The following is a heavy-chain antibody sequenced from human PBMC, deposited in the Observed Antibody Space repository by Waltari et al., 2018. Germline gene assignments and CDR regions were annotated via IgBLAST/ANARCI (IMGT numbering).Heavy chain of an antibody. V-gene: IGHV3-74*01. CDR2: VKYDGTET. J-gene: IGHJ4*02. Sequence: EVQLVESGGGLVQPGGSLRLSCIASGFPLSGYWMHWVRQAPGKGLVWVARVKYDGTETTSADSVKGRFTSSRDNARNTLYLQMNSLRAEDTAVYYCARSDYTDFWGLGTLVTVSS. D-gene: IGHD3-16*01. CDR3: ARSDYTDF. CDR1: GFPLSGYW.